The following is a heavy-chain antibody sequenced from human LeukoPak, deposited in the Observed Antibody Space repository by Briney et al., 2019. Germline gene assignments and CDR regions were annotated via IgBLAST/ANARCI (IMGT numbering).Heavy chain of an antibody. V-gene: IGHV3-7*04. D-gene: IGHD1-1*01. J-gene: IGHJ3*02. Sequence: GGSLRLSCAASGFTFSSYWMHWVRQAPGKGLEWVANIKQDGSEKYYVDSVKGRFTISRDNAKNSLYLQMNSLRAEDTAVYYCARKTTEAAFDIWGQGTMVTVSS. CDR2: IKQDGSEK. CDR1: GFTFSSYW. CDR3: ARKTTEAAFDI.